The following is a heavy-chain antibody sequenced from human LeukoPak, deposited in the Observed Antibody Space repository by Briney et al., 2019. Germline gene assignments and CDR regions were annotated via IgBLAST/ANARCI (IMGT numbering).Heavy chain of an antibody. D-gene: IGHD3-22*01. V-gene: IGHV4-4*07. CDR2: IYTSGST. Sequence: PSETLSLTCTVSGYSITTGYYWGWTRQPAGKGLEWIGRIYTSGSTNYNPSLKSRVTMSVDTSKNQFSLKMSSVTAADTAVYYCSRDGIYYARIAYSPSAPIWGQGTMVTVSS. J-gene: IGHJ3*02. CDR1: GYSITTGYY. CDR3: SRDGIYYARIAYSPSAPI.